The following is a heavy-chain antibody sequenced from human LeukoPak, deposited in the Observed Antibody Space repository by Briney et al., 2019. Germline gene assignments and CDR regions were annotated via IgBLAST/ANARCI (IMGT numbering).Heavy chain of an antibody. J-gene: IGHJ6*03. Sequence: ASVKVSCKASGYTFTSYAISWVRQAPGQGLEWMGWISTYNGNTNYAQKLQGRVTMTTDTSTSTAYMELRSLRSDDTAVYYCARSESDSYYYMDVWGKGTTVAVSS. CDR3: ARSESDSYYYMDV. CDR2: ISTYNGNT. V-gene: IGHV1-18*01. CDR1: GYTFTSYA.